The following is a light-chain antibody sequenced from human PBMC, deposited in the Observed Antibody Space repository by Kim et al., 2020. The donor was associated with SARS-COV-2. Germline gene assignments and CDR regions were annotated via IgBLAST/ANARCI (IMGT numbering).Light chain of an antibody. Sequence: GTRSLSPGDRATLSCRASQGVSNYLAWYIQKPGQAPRLLIYEASKRAAGIPARFSGSGSGTDFTLTISRLEPGDSAVYFCQQRGSFGQGTRLEIK. CDR1: QGVSNY. CDR2: EAS. V-gene: IGKV3-11*01. CDR3: QQRGS. J-gene: IGKJ5*01.